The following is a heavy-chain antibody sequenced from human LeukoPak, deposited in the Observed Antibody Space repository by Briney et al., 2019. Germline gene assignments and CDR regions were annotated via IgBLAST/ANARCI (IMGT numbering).Heavy chain of an antibody. CDR1: GFTFSNAW. D-gene: IGHD4/OR15-4a*01. CDR2: IYSDNT. V-gene: IGHV3-53*01. J-gene: IGHJ4*02. Sequence: HPGGSLRLSCAASGFTFSNAWMSWVRQAPGKGLEWVSFIYSDNTHYSDSVKGRFTISRDNSKNTLYLQMNSLRAEDTAVYYCARRAGAYSHPYDYWGQGTLVTVSS. CDR3: ARRAGAYSHPYDY.